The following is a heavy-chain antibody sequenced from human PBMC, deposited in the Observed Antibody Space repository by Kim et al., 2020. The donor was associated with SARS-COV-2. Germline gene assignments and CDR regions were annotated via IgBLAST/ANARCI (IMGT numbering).Heavy chain of an antibody. CDR2: IYYSGST. D-gene: IGHD3-10*01. CDR3: ARLYWLWFGELLWETENWFDP. Sequence: SETLSLTCTVSGGSISSSSYYWGWIRQPPGKGLEWIGSIYYSGSTYYNPSLKSRVTISVDTSKNQFSLKLSSVTAADTAVYYCARLYWLWFGELLWETENWFDPWGQGTLDTVST. J-gene: IGHJ5*02. V-gene: IGHV4-39*01. CDR1: GGSISSSSYY.